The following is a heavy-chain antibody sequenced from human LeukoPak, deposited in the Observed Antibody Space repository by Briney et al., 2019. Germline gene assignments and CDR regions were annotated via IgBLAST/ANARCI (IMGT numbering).Heavy chain of an antibody. CDR2: IYTSGST. D-gene: IGHD3-3*01. J-gene: IGHJ3*02. V-gene: IGHV4-61*02. Sequence: PSETLSLTCTVSGGSISSGSYYWSWIRQPAGKGLEWIGRIYTSGSTNYNPSLKSRVTISVDTSKNQFSLKLSSVTAADTAVYYCASTEVTMGAFDIWGQGTMVTVSS. CDR1: GGSISSGSYY. CDR3: ASTEVTMGAFDI.